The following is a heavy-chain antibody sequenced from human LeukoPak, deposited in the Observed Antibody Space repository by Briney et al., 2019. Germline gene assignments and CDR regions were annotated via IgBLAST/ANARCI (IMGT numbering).Heavy chain of an antibody. Sequence: GGSLRLSCAASGFTFSSYGMHWVRQAPGKGLEWVAVISYDGHFKYYADSVKGRFTISRGNSKNTLYLQMNGLGTEDTAVYYCAKHLHKYYFGSGSFSSYFDNWGQGTLVTVSS. CDR2: ISYDGHFK. V-gene: IGHV3-30*18. D-gene: IGHD3-10*01. J-gene: IGHJ4*02. CDR3: AKHLHKYYFGSGSFSSYFDN. CDR1: GFTFSSYG.